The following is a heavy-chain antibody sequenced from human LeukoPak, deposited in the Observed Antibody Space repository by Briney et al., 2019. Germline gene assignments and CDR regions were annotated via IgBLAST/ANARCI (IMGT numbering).Heavy chain of an antibody. CDR1: GYTFTSYG. D-gene: IGHD3-10*01. J-gene: IGHJ6*03. CDR2: ISAYNGNT. V-gene: IGHV1-18*01. Sequence: ASVKVSCKASGYTFTSYGISWVRQAPGQGLEWMGWISAYNGNTNYAQKLQGRVTMTTDTSTSTAYMELRSLRSDDTAVYYCARDRSVTSHYYYYYYYMDVWGKGTTVTVSS. CDR3: ARDRSVTSHYYYYYYYMDV.